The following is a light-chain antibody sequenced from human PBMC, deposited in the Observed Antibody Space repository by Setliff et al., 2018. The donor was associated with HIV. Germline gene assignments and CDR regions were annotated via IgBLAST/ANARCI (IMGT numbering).Light chain of an antibody. Sequence: QSVLTQPRSVSGPPGQAVTISCTGTSSSVGGSKYVSWYQQYPGKAPKLIIYEVNKRPSEVPDRFSGSKSGNTASLTISGLQADDEADYYCCAYGFGSGTKVTVL. CDR3: CAYG. J-gene: IGLJ1*01. CDR2: EVN. CDR1: SSSVGGSKY. V-gene: IGLV2-11*01.